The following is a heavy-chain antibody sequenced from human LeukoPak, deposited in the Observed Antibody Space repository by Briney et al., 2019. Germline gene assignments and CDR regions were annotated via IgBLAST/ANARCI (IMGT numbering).Heavy chain of an antibody. V-gene: IGHV4-38-2*01. D-gene: IGHD3-10*01. CDR1: GYSISSGYY. CDR3: ARGDYYGSGTYYRVYDY. CDR2: IYHSGST. J-gene: IGHJ4*02. Sequence: SETLSLTCAVSGYSISSGYYWGWIRQPPGKGLEWIGSIYHSGSTYYNPSLKSRVTISVDTSKNQFSLKLTSVTAADTAVYYCARGDYYGSGTYYRVYDYWGQGSLVTVSS.